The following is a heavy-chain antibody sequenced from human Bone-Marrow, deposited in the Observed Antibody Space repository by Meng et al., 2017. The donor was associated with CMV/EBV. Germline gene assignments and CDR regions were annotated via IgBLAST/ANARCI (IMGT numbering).Heavy chain of an antibody. D-gene: IGHD3-10*01. V-gene: IGHV4-4*09. Sequence: GSLRLSCTVSGASISSNYWSWNRRPPGKGLQYIGSISHNGYINYNPSLKGRVTISLDTSKNHFSLRLSSVTATDTALYYCARGPPVTMVRGQYGMDVWGQGTTVTVSS. CDR1: GASISSNY. CDR2: ISHNGYI. J-gene: IGHJ6*02. CDR3: ARGPPVTMVRGQYGMDV.